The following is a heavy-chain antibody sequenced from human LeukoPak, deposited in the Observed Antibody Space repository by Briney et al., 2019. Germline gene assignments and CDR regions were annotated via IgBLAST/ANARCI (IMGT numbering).Heavy chain of an antibody. CDR3: ARTRYYYDSSGSLGY. J-gene: IGHJ4*02. D-gene: IGHD3-22*01. V-gene: IGHV1-18*01. Sequence: ASVKVSCKASGYTFTSYGISWVRQAPGQGLEWMGWISAYNGNTNYAQKLQGRVTMTTDTSTSTAYMELRSLRSDDTAVYYCARTRYYYDSSGSLGYWGQGTLVTASS. CDR1: GYTFTSYG. CDR2: ISAYNGNT.